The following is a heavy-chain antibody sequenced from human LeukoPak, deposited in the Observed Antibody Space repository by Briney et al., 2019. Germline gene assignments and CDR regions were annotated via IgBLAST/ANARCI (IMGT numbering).Heavy chain of an antibody. Sequence: SETLSLTCTVSGGSISSGGYYWSWIRQHPGKGLEWIGYIYYSGSTYYNPSLKSRVTISVDTSKNQFSLELSSVTAADTAVYYCARARDYGGNWHYYYYMDVWGKGTTVTVSS. CDR2: IYYSGST. D-gene: IGHD4-23*01. V-gene: IGHV4-31*03. CDR1: GGSISSGGYY. J-gene: IGHJ6*03. CDR3: ARARDYGGNWHYYYYMDV.